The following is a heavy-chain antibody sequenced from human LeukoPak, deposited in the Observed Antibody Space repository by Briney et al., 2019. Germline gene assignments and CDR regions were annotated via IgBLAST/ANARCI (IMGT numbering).Heavy chain of an antibody. CDR1: GGTFSSYA. Sequence: SVKVSCKASGGTFSSYAISWVRQAPGQGLEWMGGIIPIFGTANYVQKFRGRVTITADESTSTAYMELSSLRSEDTAVYYCARAVWKWLVPVSFDYWGQGTLVTVSS. V-gene: IGHV1-69*01. CDR3: ARAVWKWLVPVSFDY. J-gene: IGHJ4*02. D-gene: IGHD6-19*01. CDR2: IIPIFGTA.